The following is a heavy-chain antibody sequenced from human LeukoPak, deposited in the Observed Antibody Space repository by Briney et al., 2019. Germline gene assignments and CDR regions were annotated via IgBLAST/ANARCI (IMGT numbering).Heavy chain of an antibody. CDR2: ISWNSGSI. CDR1: GFTFDDYA. D-gene: IGHD6-6*01. Sequence: GGSLRLSCAASGFTFDDYAMHWVRQVSGKGLEWVSGISWNSGSIDYADSVKGRFTISRDNAKNSLYLQMNSLRAEDTAVYYCARAGGARPTAFDIWGQGTMVTVSS. CDR3: ARAGGARPTAFDI. V-gene: IGHV3-9*01. J-gene: IGHJ3*02.